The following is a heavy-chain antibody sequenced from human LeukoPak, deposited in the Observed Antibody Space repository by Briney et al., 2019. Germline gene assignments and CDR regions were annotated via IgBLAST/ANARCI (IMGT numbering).Heavy chain of an antibody. CDR2: ISSGSSTM. CDR3: VRERGFRGSYYYDH. J-gene: IGHJ4*02. D-gene: IGHD1-26*01. CDR1: GFMYSGFD. V-gene: IGHV3-48*02. Sequence: GGSLRLSCAASGFMYSGFDMSWVRQAPGKGLEWVSYISSGSSTMYYAESVKGRFTISRDNARTSLFLQMNGLRDEDTAVYHCVRERGFRGSYYYDHWGQGALVTVSS.